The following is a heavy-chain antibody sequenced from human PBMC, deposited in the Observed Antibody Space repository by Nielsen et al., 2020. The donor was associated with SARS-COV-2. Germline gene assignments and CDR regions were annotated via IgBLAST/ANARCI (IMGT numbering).Heavy chain of an antibody. CDR2: ISSSSSYI. CDR3: AREGGITMVRGPPLDY. Sequence: GGSLRLSCAASGFTFSSYSMNWVRQAPGKGLEWVSSISSSSSYIYYADSVKGRFTISRDNAKNSLYLQMNSLRDEDTAVYYCAREGGITMVRGPPLDYWSQGTLVTVSS. J-gene: IGHJ4*02. CDR1: GFTFSSYS. V-gene: IGHV3-21*01. D-gene: IGHD3-10*01.